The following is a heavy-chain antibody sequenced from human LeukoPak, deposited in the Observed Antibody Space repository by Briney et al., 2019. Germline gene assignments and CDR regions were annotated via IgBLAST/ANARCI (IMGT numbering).Heavy chain of an antibody. V-gene: IGHV3-30*02. CDR2: IRYDGSNK. Sequence: GGSLRLSCAASGFTFSSYGMHWVRQAPGKGLEWVAFIRYDGSNKYYADSVKGRFTISRDNSKNTLYLQMDSLRAEDTAVYYCARVRGNVDTAMVSTLFDYWGQGTLVTVSS. CDR1: GFTFSSYG. D-gene: IGHD5-18*01. J-gene: IGHJ4*02. CDR3: ARVRGNVDTAMVSTLFDY.